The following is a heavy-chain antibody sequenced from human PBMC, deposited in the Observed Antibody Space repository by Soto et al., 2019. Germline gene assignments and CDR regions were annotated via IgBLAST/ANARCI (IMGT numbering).Heavy chain of an antibody. CDR3: ARLEGLATISYYFDF. Sequence: SETLSLTCSVSDDSINSDKYYWGWIRQPPGKGLEWIGSIYYRGNAYYSPSLQTRVTMSLDKSKSQFSLKLNSVTAADSAVYFCARLEGLATISYYFDFWGPGALVTVSS. V-gene: IGHV4-39*01. J-gene: IGHJ4*02. CDR1: DDSINSDKYY. CDR2: IYYRGNA. D-gene: IGHD3-9*01.